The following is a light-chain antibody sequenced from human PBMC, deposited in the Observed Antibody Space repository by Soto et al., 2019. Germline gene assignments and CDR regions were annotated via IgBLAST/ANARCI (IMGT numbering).Light chain of an antibody. Sequence: EIVLTQSPGTLSLSPGERATLSCRASQSLSSSYLAWFQQKPGQGPRLLIYGTSNRATGIPDRFSGSGSGTDFSLTISRLEPEDFALYYCQQYGSPPWTFGQGTQVEIK. CDR3: QQYGSPPWT. CDR1: QSLSSSY. CDR2: GTS. V-gene: IGKV3-20*01. J-gene: IGKJ1*01.